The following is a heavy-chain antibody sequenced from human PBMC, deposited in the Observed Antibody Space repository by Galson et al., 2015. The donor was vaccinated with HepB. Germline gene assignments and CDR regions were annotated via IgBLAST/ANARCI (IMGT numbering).Heavy chain of an antibody. CDR2: ISDNSNYI. CDR3: ARGEIGYYHFY. V-gene: IGHV3-21*01. D-gene: IGHD3-22*01. Sequence: SLRLSCAASGFTFSSYSMNWVRQAPGKGLEWVSSISDNSNYIYYADSVKGRFTISRDNAKNSLYLQMNSLRAEDTAVYYCARGEIGYYHFYWGQGTLVTVSS. J-gene: IGHJ4*02. CDR1: GFTFSSYS.